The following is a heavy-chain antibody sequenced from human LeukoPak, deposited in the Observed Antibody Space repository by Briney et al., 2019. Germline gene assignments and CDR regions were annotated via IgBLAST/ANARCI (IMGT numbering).Heavy chain of an antibody. D-gene: IGHD1-26*01. CDR1: GLTFSSYG. Sequence: PGGSLRLSCAASGLTFSSYGMHWVRQAPGKGLEWVAVISYDGSNKYYADSVKGRFTISRDNSKNTLYLQMNSLRAEDTAVYYCARGATHMNYWGQGTLVTVSS. CDR3: ARGATHMNY. CDR2: ISYDGSNK. V-gene: IGHV3-30*03. J-gene: IGHJ4*02.